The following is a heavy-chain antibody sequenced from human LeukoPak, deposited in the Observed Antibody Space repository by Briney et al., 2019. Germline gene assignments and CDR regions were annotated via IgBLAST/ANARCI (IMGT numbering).Heavy chain of an antibody. CDR1: GGSISSSSYY. CDR2: LYYRGST. CDR3: ARQEVIAAPFDY. D-gene: IGHD6-13*01. J-gene: IGHJ4*02. Sequence: SETLSLTCTVSGGSISSSSYYWDWIRQPPGKGLEWIGSLYYRGSTYYNPSLKSRVTISVDTSKNQFSLKLSSVTAADTAVYYCARQEVIAAPFDYWGQGTLVTVSS. V-gene: IGHV4-39*01.